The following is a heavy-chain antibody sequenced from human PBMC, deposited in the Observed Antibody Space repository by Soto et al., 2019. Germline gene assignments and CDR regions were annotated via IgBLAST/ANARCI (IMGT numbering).Heavy chain of an antibody. Sequence: QVKLVESGGGVVQSGRSRRLSCAASGFTFRSYGMHWVRQSPGKGLEWVAVIKSDGRNTDYADSVKGRFFISRDNTRNMLYLQMTSLRAADTAVYYCATPRSSLEWPPFDPWGQGTLVTVSS. J-gene: IGHJ5*02. V-gene: IGHV3-30*03. D-gene: IGHD3-3*01. CDR1: GFTFRSYG. CDR3: ATPRSSLEWPPFDP. CDR2: IKSDGRNT.